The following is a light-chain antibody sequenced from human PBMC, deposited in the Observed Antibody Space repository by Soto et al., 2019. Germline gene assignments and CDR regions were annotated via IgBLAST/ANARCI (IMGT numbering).Light chain of an antibody. CDR3: QQYGSSIT. V-gene: IGKV3-20*01. Sequence: ETVMTQSPAPLSVSPGERATLSCRASQSISSNLAWYQQKPGQAPRLLIYGTSSRATGIPDRFSGSGSGTDFTLTISRLEPEDFAVYYCQQYGSSITFGQGTRLEI. J-gene: IGKJ5*01. CDR1: QSISSN. CDR2: GTS.